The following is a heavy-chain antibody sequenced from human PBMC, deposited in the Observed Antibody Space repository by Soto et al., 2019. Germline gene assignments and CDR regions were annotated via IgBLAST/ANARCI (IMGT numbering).Heavy chain of an antibody. D-gene: IGHD1-26*01. CDR2: IKQDGSEK. CDR3: ASGLGATRSPRAFDI. CDR1: GFTFSSYW. V-gene: IGHV3-7*01. J-gene: IGHJ3*02. Sequence: GGSLRLSCAASGFTFSSYWMSWVRQAPGKGLEWVANIKQDGSEKYYVDSVKGRFTISRDNAKNSLYLQMNSLRAEDTAVYYCASGLGATRSPRAFDIWGQGTMVTVSS.